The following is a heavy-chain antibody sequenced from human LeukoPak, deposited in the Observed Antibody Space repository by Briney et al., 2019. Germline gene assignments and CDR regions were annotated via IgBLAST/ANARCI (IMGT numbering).Heavy chain of an antibody. Sequence: GGSLRLSCAASGFTFSDYYMSWIRQAPGKGLEWVSYISSSGSTIYYADSVKSRFTISRDNAKNSLYLQMNSLRAEDTAVYYCARDTGGITISDPFDYWGQGTLVTVSS. CDR3: ARDTGGITISDPFDY. CDR2: ISSSGSTI. V-gene: IGHV3-11*01. D-gene: IGHD3-9*01. J-gene: IGHJ4*02. CDR1: GFTFSDYY.